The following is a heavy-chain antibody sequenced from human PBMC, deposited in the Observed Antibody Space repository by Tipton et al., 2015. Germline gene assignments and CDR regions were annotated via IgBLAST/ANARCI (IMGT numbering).Heavy chain of an antibody. CDR3: TKDGTYSSSWYDFDY. Sequence: SLRLSCAASGFSFGNYAMSWVRQAPGKGLEWVSVISDSGGATNYADSVKGRFTISRDNSKNTLYLQMNSLRAEDTAVYYCTKDGTYSSSWYDFDYWGQGTLVTVSS. D-gene: IGHD6-13*01. CDR2: ISDSGGAT. J-gene: IGHJ4*02. CDR1: GFSFGNYA. V-gene: IGHV3-23*01.